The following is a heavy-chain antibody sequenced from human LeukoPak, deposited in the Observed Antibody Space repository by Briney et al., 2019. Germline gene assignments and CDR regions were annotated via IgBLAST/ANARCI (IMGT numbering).Heavy chain of an antibody. CDR3: ARSERWFGELSAFDY. CDR1: GGSISSGGYY. CDR2: IYYSGST. J-gene: IGHJ4*02. V-gene: IGHV4-31*03. D-gene: IGHD3-10*01. Sequence: PSQALSLTCTVSGGSISSGGYYWSWIRQHPGRGLEWIGYIYYSGSTYYNPSLKSRVTISVDTSKNQFSLKLSSVTAADTAVYYCARSERWFGELSAFDYWGQGTLVTVSS.